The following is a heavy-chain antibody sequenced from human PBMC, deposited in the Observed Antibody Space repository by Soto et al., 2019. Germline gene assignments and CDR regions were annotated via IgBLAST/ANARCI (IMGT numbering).Heavy chain of an antibody. CDR2: IIPIFGKV. J-gene: IGHJ6*02. D-gene: IGHD6-19*01. CDR3: AKGAVAGTPTSYYYYGMDV. V-gene: IGHV1-69*12. Sequence: QVQLLQSGAEVKKPGSSVRVSCEASGGTFRTYAISWVRQAPGQGLEWMGEIIPIFGKVNYAQKFQGRVTITADESTTTVDMDLRSLTSEDTAVYYWAKGAVAGTPTSYYYYGMDVWGQGTTVTVS. CDR1: GGTFRTYA.